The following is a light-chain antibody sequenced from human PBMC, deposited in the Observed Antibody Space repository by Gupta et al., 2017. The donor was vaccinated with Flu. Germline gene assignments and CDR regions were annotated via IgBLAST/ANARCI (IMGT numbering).Light chain of an antibody. CDR2: DDS. V-gene: IGLV3-21*02. J-gene: IGLJ3*02. Sequence: YVLTQPPSVSVAPGQSARITCGGNNIGSKSVNWYQQKPGQAPVLVISDDSDRPSGIPERFSGSNSGNTASLTISSVEAEDEADYYCQVCDSSSAHWVFGGGTKLTVL. CDR1: NIGSKS. CDR3: QVCDSSSAHWV.